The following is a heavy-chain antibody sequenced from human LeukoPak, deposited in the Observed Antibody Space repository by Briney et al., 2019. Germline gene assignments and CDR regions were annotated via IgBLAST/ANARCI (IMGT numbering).Heavy chain of an antibody. Sequence: SQTLSLTCAISGDSVSSNSAAWNWIRQSPSRGLEWLGRTYYRSKWYNDYAVSVKSRITINPDTSKNQFSLQLNSVTPEDTAVYYCARASTPGSSGWYSVARPYFDYWGQGTLVTVSS. CDR2: TYYRSKWYN. CDR1: GDSVSSNSAA. D-gene: IGHD6-19*01. V-gene: IGHV6-1*01. CDR3: ARASTPGSSGWYSVARPYFDY. J-gene: IGHJ4*02.